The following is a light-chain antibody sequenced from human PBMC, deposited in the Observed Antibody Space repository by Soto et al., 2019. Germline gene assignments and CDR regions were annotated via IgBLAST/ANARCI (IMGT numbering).Light chain of an antibody. CDR2: GNS. J-gene: IGLJ3*02. V-gene: IGLV1-40*01. CDR3: QSYDSSLSAVV. CDR1: SSNIGADYD. Sequence: QSVLTQPPSVSGAPGPRVTISCTGSSSNIGADYDVHWYQPLPGTAPKLLIYGNSNRPSGVPDRFSGSKSGTSASLAITGLQAEDEADYYCQSYDSSLSAVVFGGGTKLTVL.